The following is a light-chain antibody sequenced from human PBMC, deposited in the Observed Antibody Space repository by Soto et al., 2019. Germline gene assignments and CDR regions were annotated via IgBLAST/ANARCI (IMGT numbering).Light chain of an antibody. CDR2: SSN. CDR1: SSNIGSNT. CDR3: AAWDDSLNGPV. V-gene: IGLV1-44*01. Sequence: QSVLTQPPSASGTPGQRVTISCSGSSSNIGSNTVNWYQQLPGTGPKLLIYSSNQRPSGVPDRFSGSKSGTSASLAISGLQSEDEADYYCAAWDDSLNGPVFGGGTKLTVL. J-gene: IGLJ2*01.